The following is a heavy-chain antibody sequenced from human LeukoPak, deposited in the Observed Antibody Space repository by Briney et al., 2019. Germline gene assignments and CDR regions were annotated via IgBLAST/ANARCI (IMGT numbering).Heavy chain of an antibody. Sequence: SETLSLTCTVSGGSISSGSYYWSWIRQPAGKGLEWIGRIYTSGSTNYNPSLKSRVTISVDTSKNQFSLKLSSVTAADTAVYYCAREEVAVAAGSAFDIWGQGTMVTVSS. J-gene: IGHJ3*02. D-gene: IGHD6-19*01. CDR2: IYTSGST. CDR1: GGSISSGSYY. CDR3: AREEVAVAAGSAFDI. V-gene: IGHV4-61*02.